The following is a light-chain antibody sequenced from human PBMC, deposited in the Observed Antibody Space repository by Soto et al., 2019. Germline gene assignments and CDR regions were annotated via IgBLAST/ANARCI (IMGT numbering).Light chain of an antibody. J-gene: IGLJ1*01. CDR1: SSDVGGYNY. V-gene: IGLV2-14*01. CDR3: SSYTSSSTLDV. CDR2: DVS. Sequence: QSLLTQPASLSGSPGPSITLSCPENSSDVGGYNYVSWYQQHPRKAPKLMIYDVSNRPSGVSNRFSGSKSGNTASLTISGLQAEDEADYYCSSYTSSSTLDVFGTGTKVTVL.